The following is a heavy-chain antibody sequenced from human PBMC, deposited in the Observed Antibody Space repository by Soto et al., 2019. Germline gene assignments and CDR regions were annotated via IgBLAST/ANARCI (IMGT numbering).Heavy chain of an antibody. CDR1: GFTFSSYS. Sequence: PGGSLRLSCAASGFTFSSYSMNWVRQAPGKGLEGVSSISSSSSYIYYADSVKGRFTISRDNAKNSLYLQMNSLRAEDTAVYYCARYSSPGFTQYHWGQGTLVTVSS. V-gene: IGHV3-21*01. CDR2: ISSSSSYI. D-gene: IGHD6-6*01. CDR3: ARYSSPGFTQYH. J-gene: IGHJ5*02.